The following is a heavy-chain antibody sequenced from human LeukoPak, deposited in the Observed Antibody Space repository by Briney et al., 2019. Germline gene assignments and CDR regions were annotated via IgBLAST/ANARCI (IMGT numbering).Heavy chain of an antibody. D-gene: IGHD3-16*01. J-gene: IGHJ3*02. CDR1: GFTFSSYE. V-gene: IGHV3-48*03. CDR3: GASRQYVGAFDI. Sequence: GGSLRLSCAASGFTFSSYELYWVRQAPGTGLEWISYISSRSITIKYADSVRGRFTISRDDARESLYLRMNSLRAEDTAIYYCGASRQYVGAFDIWGQGTLVTVSS. CDR2: ISSRSITI.